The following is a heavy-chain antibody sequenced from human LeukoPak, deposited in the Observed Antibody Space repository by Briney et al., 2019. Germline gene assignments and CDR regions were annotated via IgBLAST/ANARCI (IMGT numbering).Heavy chain of an antibody. CDR1: GFTFSSYS. D-gene: IGHD5-12*01. CDR3: AKGSGYYNYYYYYYMDV. V-gene: IGHV3-23*03. J-gene: IGHJ6*03. Sequence: GGSLRLSCAASGFTFSSYSMNWVREAPGKGLEWVSVIYSGGSTYYADSVKGRFTISRDNSKNTLYLHMSNLRAEDTALYYCAKGSGYYNYYYYYYMDVWGQGTTVTVSS. CDR2: IYSGGST.